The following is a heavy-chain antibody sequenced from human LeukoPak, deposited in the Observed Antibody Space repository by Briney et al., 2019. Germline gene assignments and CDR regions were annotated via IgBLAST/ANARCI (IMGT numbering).Heavy chain of an antibody. D-gene: IGHD3-10*01. CDR3: AKAEFWELLAHFDY. Sequence: PGGSLRLSCAASGFTFSSYGMHWVRQAPGKGLEWVAVISYDGSNKYYAGSVKGRFTISRDNSKNTLYLQMNSLRAEDTAVYYCAKAEFWELLAHFDYWGQATLVTVSS. CDR2: ISYDGSNK. CDR1: GFTFSSYG. V-gene: IGHV3-30*18. J-gene: IGHJ4*02.